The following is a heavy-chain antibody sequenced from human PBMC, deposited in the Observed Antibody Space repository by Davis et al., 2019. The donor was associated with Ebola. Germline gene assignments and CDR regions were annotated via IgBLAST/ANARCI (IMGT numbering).Heavy chain of an antibody. J-gene: IGHJ5*02. D-gene: IGHD3-3*01. V-gene: IGHV4-59*08. CDR2: ISNGGRT. CDR1: GGSISSYY. CDR3: ARQGWSGYSLRHWLDP. Sequence: SETLSLTCTVSGGSISSYYWSWIRQSPGKGLEWIAFISNGGRTIYNPSLRGRVTISIDTSKNQFSLKLRSVTAADTAVYYCARQGWSGYSLRHWLDPWGRGTLVTVSS.